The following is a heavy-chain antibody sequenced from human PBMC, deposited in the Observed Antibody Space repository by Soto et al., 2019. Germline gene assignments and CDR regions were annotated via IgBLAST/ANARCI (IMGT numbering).Heavy chain of an antibody. CDR1: GGSISSYY. V-gene: IGHV4-59*01. Sequence: NPSETLSLTCTVSGGSISSYYWSWIRQPPGKGLEWIGYIYYSGSTNYNPSLKSRVTISVDTSKNQFSLKLSSVTAADTAVYYCASAVYYYGSGSYYIDYWGQGTMVTVYS. CDR3: ASAVYYYGSGSYYIDY. D-gene: IGHD3-10*01. J-gene: IGHJ4*02. CDR2: IYYSGST.